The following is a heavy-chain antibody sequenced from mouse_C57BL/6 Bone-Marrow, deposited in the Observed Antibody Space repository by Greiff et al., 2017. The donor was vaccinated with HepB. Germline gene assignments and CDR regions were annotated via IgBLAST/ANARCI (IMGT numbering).Heavy chain of an antibody. CDR1: GFNIKDDY. CDR2: IDPENGDT. Sequence: VQLQQSGAELVRPGASVKLSCTASGFNIKDDYMHWVKQRPEQGLEWIGWIDPENGDTEYASKFQGKATITADTSSNTAYLQLSSLTSEDTAVYYCATALVGNWFAYWGQGTLVTVSA. J-gene: IGHJ3*01. V-gene: IGHV14-4*01. CDR3: ATALVGNWFAY. D-gene: IGHD1-1*01.